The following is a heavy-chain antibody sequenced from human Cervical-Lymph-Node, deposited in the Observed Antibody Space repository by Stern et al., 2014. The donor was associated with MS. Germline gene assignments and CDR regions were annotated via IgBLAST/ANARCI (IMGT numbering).Heavy chain of an antibody. D-gene: IGHD3-16*02. V-gene: IGHV1-24*01. CDR3: ATARYDYVWGSYRKHNWFDP. Sequence: VQLGESGAEVKKPGASVKVSCKVSGYTLTELSMHWVRQAPGKGLAWMGGFDPEDGETIYAQKFQGRVTMTEDTSTDTAYMELSSLRSEDTAVYYCATARYDYVWGSYRKHNWFDPWGQGTLVTVSS. CDR1: GYTLTELS. J-gene: IGHJ5*02. CDR2: FDPEDGET.